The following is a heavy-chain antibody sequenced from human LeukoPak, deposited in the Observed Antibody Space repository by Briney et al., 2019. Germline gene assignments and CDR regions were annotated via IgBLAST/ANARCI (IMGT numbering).Heavy chain of an antibody. J-gene: IGHJ4*02. V-gene: IGHV4-39*01. CDR1: VGSISSSSYY. D-gene: IGHD2-2*01. Sequence: SETLSLTCTVSVGSISSSSYYWGWIRQPPGEGLEWIGSIYYSGSTYYNPSLKSRVTISVDTSKNQFSLKLSSVTAADTAVYYCARPQGYQLLDFEYWGPGTLVTVSS. CDR3: ARPQGYQLLDFEY. CDR2: IYYSGST.